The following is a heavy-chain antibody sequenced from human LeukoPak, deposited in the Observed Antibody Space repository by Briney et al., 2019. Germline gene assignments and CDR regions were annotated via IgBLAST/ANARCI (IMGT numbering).Heavy chain of an antibody. D-gene: IGHD1-14*01. Sequence: GASVKVSCKASGYSFTDYYIHWVRQAPGQGLEWMGWIYPNSGVTNYAQSFQGRVTVTRDTSISTAYMDLSSLTSDDTAVYFCVRDVRAGRNDAFDICGQGTMVTVSS. J-gene: IGHJ3*02. CDR3: VRDVRAGRNDAFDI. V-gene: IGHV1-2*02. CDR1: GYSFTDYY. CDR2: IYPNSGVT.